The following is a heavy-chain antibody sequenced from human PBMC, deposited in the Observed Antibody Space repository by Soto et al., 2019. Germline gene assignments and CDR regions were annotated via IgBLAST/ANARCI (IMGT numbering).Heavy chain of an antibody. D-gene: IGHD6-6*01. J-gene: IGHJ5*02. V-gene: IGHV4-34*01. Sequence: QVQLQQWGAGLLKPSETLSLTCAVYGGSFSGYYWSWIRQPPGKGLEWIGEINHSGSTNYNPSLKSRVTISADTSKNQFSLKLSSVTAADTAVYYCARGDGGIAARRGGWFDPWGQGTLVTVSS. CDR3: ARGDGGIAARRGGWFDP. CDR2: INHSGST. CDR1: GGSFSGYY.